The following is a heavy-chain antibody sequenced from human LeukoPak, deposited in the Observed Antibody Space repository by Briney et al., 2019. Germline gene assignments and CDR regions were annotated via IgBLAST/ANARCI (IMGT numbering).Heavy chain of an antibody. Sequence: ASETLSLTCAVYGGSFSGYYWSWIRQPPGKGLEWIGEINHSGSTNYNPSLKSRVTISVDTSKNQFSLKLSSVTAADTAVYYCARGSGSYYMDVWGKGTTVTVSS. V-gene: IGHV4-34*01. CDR3: ARGSGSYYMDV. J-gene: IGHJ6*03. CDR2: INHSGST. D-gene: IGHD1-26*01. CDR1: GGSFSGYY.